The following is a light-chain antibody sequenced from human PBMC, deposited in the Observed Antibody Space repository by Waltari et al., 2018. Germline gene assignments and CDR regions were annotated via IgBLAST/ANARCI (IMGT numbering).Light chain of an antibody. J-gene: IGKJ1*01. CDR3: QQYNTCSGI. V-gene: IGKV1-5*03. CDR1: QGLGGW. Sequence: DIQLTQYSSTLSASVGDRVTIPCRASQGLGGWLAWYQHKQWKALKLLIYKASSLETGVPSRFSGSGSGTEFTLTISSLQPDDFATYYCQQYNTCSGIFGQGTKVEIK. CDR2: KAS.